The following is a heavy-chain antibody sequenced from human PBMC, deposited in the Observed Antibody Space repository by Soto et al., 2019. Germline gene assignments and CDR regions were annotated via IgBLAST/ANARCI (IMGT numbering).Heavy chain of an antibody. CDR2: ISGSGGST. J-gene: IGHJ4*02. V-gene: IGHV3-23*01. CDR3: AKATNEYYDYIWGSSSFDY. CDR1: GFTFSSYA. Sequence: GSLRLSCAASGFTFSSYAMSWVRQAPGKGLEWVSDISGSGGSTYYADSVKGRFTISRDNSKNTLYLQMNSLRAEDTAVYYCAKATNEYYDYIWGSSSFDYWGQGTLVTVSS. D-gene: IGHD3-16*01.